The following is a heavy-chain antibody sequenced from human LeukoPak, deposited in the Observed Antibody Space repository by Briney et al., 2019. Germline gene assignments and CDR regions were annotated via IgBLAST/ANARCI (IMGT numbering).Heavy chain of an antibody. V-gene: IGHV3-23*01. CDR3: AKAPLISCRGVYCFPFDC. CDR2: TSSSDAGT. CDR1: GFTLTTYS. Sequence: GGSLRLSCAASGFTLTTYSMSWVRQTPGKGLEWVSATSSSDAGTYHADSVRGRFTISRDNSKNTLYLQMDSLRAEDPAVYYFAKAPLISCRGVYCFPFDCWGEGSQVGVCS. D-gene: IGHD2-21*01. J-gene: IGHJ4*02.